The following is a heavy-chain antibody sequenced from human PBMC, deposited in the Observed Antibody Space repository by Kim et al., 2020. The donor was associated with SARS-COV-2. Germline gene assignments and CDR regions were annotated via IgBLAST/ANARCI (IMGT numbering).Heavy chain of an antibody. CDR3: TRDHGPEQQLVTYYYYGMDV. V-gene: IGHV3-73*01. CDR2: IRSKANSYAT. Sequence: GGSLRLSCAASGFTFSGSAMHWVRQASGKGLEWVGRIRSKANSYATAYAASVKGRFTISRDDSKNTAYLQMNSLKTEDTAVYYCTRDHGPEQQLVTYYYYGMDVWGQGTTVTVSS. CDR1: GFTFSGSA. D-gene: IGHD6-13*01. J-gene: IGHJ6*02.